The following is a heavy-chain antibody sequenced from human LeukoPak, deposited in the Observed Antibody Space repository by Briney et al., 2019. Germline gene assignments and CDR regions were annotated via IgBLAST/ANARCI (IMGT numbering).Heavy chain of an antibody. J-gene: IGHJ4*02. D-gene: IGHD3-3*01. CDR2: INPNSGGT. Sequence: ASVKVSCKASGYTFTGYYMHWVRQAPGQGLEWMGWINPNSGGTNYAQKFQGRVTMTRDTSISTAYMELSRLRSDDTAVYYCARDLLGFWGGYSPRDYWGQGTLVTVSS. V-gene: IGHV1-2*02. CDR3: ARDLLGFWGGYSPRDY. CDR1: GYTFTGYY.